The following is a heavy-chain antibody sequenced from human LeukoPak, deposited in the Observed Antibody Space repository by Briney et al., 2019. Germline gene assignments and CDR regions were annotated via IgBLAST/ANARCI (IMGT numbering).Heavy chain of an antibody. J-gene: IGHJ5*02. CDR3: ARGRAPMVRGVTTVYWFDP. CDR1: GGSFNGYY. D-gene: IGHD3-10*01. CDR2: INHSGST. V-gene: IGHV4-34*01. Sequence: SETLSLTCAVYGGSFNGYYWSWIRQPPGKGLEWIRGINHSGSTNYNPSLKSRVTISVDTSKNQFSLKLSSVTAADTAVYYCARGRAPMVRGVTTVYWFDPWGQGTLVTVSS.